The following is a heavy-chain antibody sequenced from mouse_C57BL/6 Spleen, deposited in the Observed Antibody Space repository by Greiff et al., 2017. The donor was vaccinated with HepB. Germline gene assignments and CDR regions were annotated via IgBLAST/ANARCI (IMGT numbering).Heavy chain of an antibody. J-gene: IGHJ2*01. CDR1: GYTFTDYE. V-gene: IGHV1-15*01. Sequence: QVHVKQSGAELVRPGASVTLSCKASGYTFTDYEMHWVKQTPVHGLEWIGAIDPETGGTAYNQKFKGKAILTADKSSSTAYMELRSLTSEDSAVYYCRYASREFDYWGQGTTLTVSS. CDR2: IDPETGGT. CDR3: RYASREFDY. D-gene: IGHD1-1*01.